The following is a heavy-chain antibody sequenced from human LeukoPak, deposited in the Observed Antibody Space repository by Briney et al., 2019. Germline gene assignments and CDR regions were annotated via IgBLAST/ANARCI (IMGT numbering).Heavy chain of an antibody. J-gene: IGHJ4*02. Sequence: ASVKVSCKASGCTFTDYFIQWVRQAPGQGLEWMGRINAKSGGTEDAQDFQGRVTLTRDTSINTAYMELSSLRSDDTAVYYCARDLASTSNWEFDYWGQGTPVTVSP. CDR1: GCTFTDYF. CDR2: INAKSGGT. CDR3: ARDLASTSNWEFDY. D-gene: IGHD7-27*01. V-gene: IGHV1-2*06.